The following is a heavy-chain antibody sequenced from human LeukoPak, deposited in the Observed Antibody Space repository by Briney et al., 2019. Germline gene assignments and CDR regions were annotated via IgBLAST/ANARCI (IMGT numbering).Heavy chain of an antibody. CDR2: IIPIFGTA. CDR3: ASELTVYGRSRTFDY. V-gene: IGHV1-69*05. J-gene: IGHJ4*02. D-gene: IGHD2-8*01. CDR1: GGTFSSYA. Sequence: SVTVSCQASGGTFSSYAISWVRQAPGQGRAWMGGIIPIFGTANYAQKFQGRVTTTTDESTSTAYMELSSLRSEDTAVYYCASELTVYGRSRTFDYWGQGTLVTVSS.